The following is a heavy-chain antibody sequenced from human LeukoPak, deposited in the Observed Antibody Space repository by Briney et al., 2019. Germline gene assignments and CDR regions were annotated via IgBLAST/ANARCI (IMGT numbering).Heavy chain of an antibody. CDR3: ARHGIAAVRRGSLDT. D-gene: IGHD6-13*01. V-gene: IGHV4-59*08. J-gene: IGHJ5*02. CDR2: IYYSGST. CDR1: GGSISSYY. Sequence: PSETLSLTCTASGGSISSYYWSWIRQPPGKGLEWIGYIYYSGSTNYTPSLKSRVTISVDTSKNKFSLQLNSVTAEDTAVYYCARHGIAAVRRGSLDTCGQKTLVTVSS.